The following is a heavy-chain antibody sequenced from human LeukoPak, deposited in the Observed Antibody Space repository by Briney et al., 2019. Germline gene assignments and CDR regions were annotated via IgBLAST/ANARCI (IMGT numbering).Heavy chain of an antibody. J-gene: IGHJ5*02. CDR3: AKMTTISGSNNWLDP. D-gene: IGHD5-24*01. V-gene: IGHV3-48*03. CDR1: GFTFSNYE. Sequence: GGSLRLSCAASGFTFSNYEMNWVRQAPGKGLEWVSSISSSASTIYYADSVKGRFTISRDNAKNSLYLQMNSLRAEDTAVYYCAKMTTISGSNNWLDPWGQGTLVTVSS. CDR2: ISSSASTI.